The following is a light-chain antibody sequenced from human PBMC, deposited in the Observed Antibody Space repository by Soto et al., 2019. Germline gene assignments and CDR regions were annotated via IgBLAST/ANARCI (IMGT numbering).Light chain of an antibody. CDR3: ISYTNSSAVV. CDR2: EVT. Sequence: QSVLTQPACVSGSPGQSITISCAGTRDDIVAYDYVSWYQQHPANAPKLLGYEVTNRPTGVSGRFSGSKSGTTASLTISGLQAEDEADYYCISYTNSSAVVFGGGPKVTV. V-gene: IGLV2-14*01. J-gene: IGLJ2*01. CDR1: RDDIVAYDY.